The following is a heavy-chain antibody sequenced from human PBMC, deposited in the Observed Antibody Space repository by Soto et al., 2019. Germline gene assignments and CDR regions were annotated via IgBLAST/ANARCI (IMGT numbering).Heavy chain of an antibody. V-gene: IGHV3-30*18. Sequence: VQLVESGGGVVQPGRSLRLSCAASGFTFSDYAMHWVRQAPGKGLEWVAVVSHDGRNTHYADSVKGRFTISRDSSKNTVSLGMTSLRAEGTAGYYCAKGGRQWLVTSDFNYWGQGALVTVSS. J-gene: IGHJ4*02. CDR2: VSHDGRNT. CDR3: AKGGRQWLVTSDFNY. D-gene: IGHD6-19*01. CDR1: GFTFSDYA.